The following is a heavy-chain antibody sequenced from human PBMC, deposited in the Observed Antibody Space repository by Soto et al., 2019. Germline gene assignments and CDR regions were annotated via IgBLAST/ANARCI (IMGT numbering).Heavy chain of an antibody. CDR1: GFTFSSYA. CDR2: ISGRGGTT. Sequence: EVQLLESGGGLVQPGGSLRLSCAASGFTFSSYAMTWVRQAPGKGLEWVSTISGRGGTTYYADSVRGRFTISRDNSKNTLYLKMTTLRAEDTALYSCTRYCPTASCYIRYGMDVWGQGTTVTVSS. V-gene: IGHV3-23*01. CDR3: TRYCPTASCYIRYGMDV. D-gene: IGHD2-2*02. J-gene: IGHJ6*02.